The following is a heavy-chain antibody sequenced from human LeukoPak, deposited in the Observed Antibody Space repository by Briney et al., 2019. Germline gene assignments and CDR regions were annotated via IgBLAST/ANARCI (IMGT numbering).Heavy chain of an antibody. J-gene: IGHJ6*02. CDR1: GGSFSGYY. V-gene: IGHV4-34*01. CDR3: ARGKAMDV. CDR2: INHSGST. Sequence: SETLSLTCAVHGGSFSGYYWSWIRQPPGKGLEWIGKINHSGSTNYNPSLKSRVTISVDTSKNQFSLKLTSVTAADTAVYYCARGKAMDVWGHGTTVTVSS.